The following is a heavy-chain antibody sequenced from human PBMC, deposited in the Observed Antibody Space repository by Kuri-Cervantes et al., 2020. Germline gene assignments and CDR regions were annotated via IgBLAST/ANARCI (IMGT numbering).Heavy chain of an antibody. J-gene: IGHJ4*02. CDR3: ARDGEERLESRYITMIRGVIAY. D-gene: IGHD3-10*01. CDR2: ISAYNGNT. Sequence: ASVKVSCKASGYTFTSYGISWVRQAPGQGLEWMGWISAYNGNTNYAQNLQGRVTMTTDTSTSTAYMELRSLRAEDTAVYYCARDGEERLESRYITMIRGVIAYWGQGTLVTVSS. CDR1: GYTFTSYG. V-gene: IGHV1-18*01.